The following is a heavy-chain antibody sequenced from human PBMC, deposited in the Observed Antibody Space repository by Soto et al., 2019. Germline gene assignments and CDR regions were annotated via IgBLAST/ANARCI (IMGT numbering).Heavy chain of an antibody. CDR1: SYYISSGFF. CDR2: IYHTGDT. J-gene: IGHJ5*02. D-gene: IGHD2-8*01. Sequence: TSETLSLTCIVSSYYISSGFFWACIRQPPGKGLEWVGSIYHTGDTHYNPSLRSQVSMSVDTSKNHFSLRLTYLTAADTAVYFCARDTNSLDLWGQGILVTVSS. V-gene: IGHV4-38-2*02. CDR3: ARDTNSLDL.